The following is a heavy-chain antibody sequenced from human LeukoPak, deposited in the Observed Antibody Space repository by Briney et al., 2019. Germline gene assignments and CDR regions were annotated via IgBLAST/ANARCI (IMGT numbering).Heavy chain of an antibody. CDR1: GYTFTSYG. D-gene: IGHD2-2*01. CDR3: ARVSDCSSTSCYGLFDY. V-gene: IGHV1-18*01. Sequence: GASVKVSYKASGYTFTSYGISWVRQAPGQGLEWMGWISAYNGNTNYAQKLQGRVTMTTDTSTSTAYMELRSLRSDDTAVYYCARVSDCSSTSCYGLFDYWGQGTLVTVSS. J-gene: IGHJ4*02. CDR2: ISAYNGNT.